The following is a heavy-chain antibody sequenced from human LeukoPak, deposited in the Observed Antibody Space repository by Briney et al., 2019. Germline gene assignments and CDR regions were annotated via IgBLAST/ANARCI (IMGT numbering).Heavy chain of an antibody. D-gene: IGHD3/OR15-3a*01. CDR3: ARARLSDWGSLTD. CDR1: GGSFSGYY. CDR2: INHSGSA. V-gene: IGHV4-34*01. J-gene: IGHJ4*02. Sequence: PSETLSLTCAVYGGSFSGYYWSWIRQPPGKGLEWIGEINHSGSANYNPSLKSRVTISVDTSKNQFSLKLSSVTAADTAVYYCARARLSDWGSLTDWGQGTLVTVSS.